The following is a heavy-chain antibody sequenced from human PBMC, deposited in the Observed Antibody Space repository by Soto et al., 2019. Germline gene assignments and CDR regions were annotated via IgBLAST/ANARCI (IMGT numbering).Heavy chain of an antibody. CDR3: ARALNYYGSGSYYNVHYYYYYYMDV. Sequence: PSETLSLTCAVFGGSFSGYYWSWIRQPPGKGLEWIGEINHSGSTNYNPSLKSRVTISVDTSKNQFSLKLSSVTAADTAVYYCARALNYYGSGSYYNVHYYYYYYMDVWGKGTTVTVS. CDR2: INHSGST. CDR1: GGSFSGYY. D-gene: IGHD3-10*01. V-gene: IGHV4-34*01. J-gene: IGHJ6*03.